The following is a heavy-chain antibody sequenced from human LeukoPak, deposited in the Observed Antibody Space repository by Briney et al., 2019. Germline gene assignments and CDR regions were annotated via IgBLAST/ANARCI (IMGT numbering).Heavy chain of an antibody. J-gene: IGHJ3*01. CDR2: ISDSGDKT. V-gene: IGHV3-23*01. CDR1: GFSFTTNA. CDR3: VKDLEDRAFTRDFDV. Sequence: GGSLRLSCAASGFSFTTNAMNWVRQAPGKGLEWVSGISDSGDKTYYADSVKGRFTISRANHKNTLYLEMSSLGAEDAAVYYCVKDLEDRAFTRDFDVWGQGTVVTVSS. D-gene: IGHD3-3*02.